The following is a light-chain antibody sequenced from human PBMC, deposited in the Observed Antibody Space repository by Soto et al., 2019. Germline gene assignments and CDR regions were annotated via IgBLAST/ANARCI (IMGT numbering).Light chain of an antibody. CDR3: QQYSSFPWT. V-gene: IGKV1-17*03. J-gene: IGKJ1*01. CDR2: DTS. CDR1: QDISRF. Sequence: DVQMTQSPSAMSASVGDRATITCRASQDISRFVAWFQQKPGKAPERLIYDTSTLQRGVPSRFIGSGSGTEFTLTISSLQPDEFATYDCQQYSSFPWTFGQGTKVDIK.